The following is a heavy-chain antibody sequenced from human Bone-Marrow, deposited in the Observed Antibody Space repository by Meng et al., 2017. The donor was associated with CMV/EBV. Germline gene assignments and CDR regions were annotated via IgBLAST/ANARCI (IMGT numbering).Heavy chain of an antibody. D-gene: IGHD3-22*01. V-gene: IGHV1-2*02. Sequence: ASVKVSCKASGYTFTGYYMHWVRQAPGQGLEWMGWINPNSGGTNYAQKFQGRVTMTRDTSISTAYMELSRLRSDDTAVYYFARANPYYYDSSAPEGGAFDIWGQGTMVTVSS. CDR2: INPNSGGT. CDR1: GYTFTGYY. CDR3: ARANPYYYDSSAPEGGAFDI. J-gene: IGHJ3*02.